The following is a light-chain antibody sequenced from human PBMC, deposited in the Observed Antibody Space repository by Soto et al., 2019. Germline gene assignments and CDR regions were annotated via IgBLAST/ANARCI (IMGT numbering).Light chain of an antibody. CDR3: IQATHIPGT. Sequence: DIVMTQTPLSSPVTLGQPASISCRSSQSLVHSDGSTYLSWLLQRPGQPPRLLIYKISNRFSEVPDRCSGSGAGTDFTLKISRVEAEDVGVYYCIQATHIPGTFGQGTQVEIK. J-gene: IGKJ1*01. V-gene: IGKV2-24*01. CDR2: KIS. CDR1: QSLVHSDGSTY.